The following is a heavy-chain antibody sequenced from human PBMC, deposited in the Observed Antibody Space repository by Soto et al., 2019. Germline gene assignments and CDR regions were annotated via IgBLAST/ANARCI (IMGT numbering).Heavy chain of an antibody. Sequence: SETLSLTCAVSGGSISSSNWWGWVRQPPGRGLEWIGEIYHSGSTNYNPSLKSRVTISVDKSKNQFSLKLSSVTAADTAVYYCARCIAAAGPIDYWGQGTLVTVSS. D-gene: IGHD6-13*01. CDR3: ARCIAAAGPIDY. CDR1: GGSISSSNW. V-gene: IGHV4-4*02. J-gene: IGHJ4*02. CDR2: IYHSGST.